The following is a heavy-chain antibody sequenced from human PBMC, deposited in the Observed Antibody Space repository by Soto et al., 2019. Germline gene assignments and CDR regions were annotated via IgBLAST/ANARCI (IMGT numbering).Heavy chain of an antibody. V-gene: IGHV3-66*01. CDR2: IYSGGST. Sequence: GGSLRLSCAASGFTVSSNYMSWVRQAPGKGLEWVSVIYSGGSTYYADSVKGRFTISRDNSKNTLYLQMNSLRAEDTAVYYCARDRGYSYGDYYFDYWGQGTLVTVSS. CDR3: ARDRGYSYGDYYFDY. CDR1: GFTVSSNY. D-gene: IGHD5-18*01. J-gene: IGHJ4*02.